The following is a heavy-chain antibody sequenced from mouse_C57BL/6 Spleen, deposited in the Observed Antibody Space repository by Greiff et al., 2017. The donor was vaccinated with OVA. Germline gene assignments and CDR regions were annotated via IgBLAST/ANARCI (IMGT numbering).Heavy chain of an antibody. CDR1: GFSLTSYG. CDR3: ARNRGNYLYFDV. Sequence: QVQLQQSGPGLVQPSQSLSITCTVSGFSLTSYGVHWVRQSPGKGLEWLGVIWGGGSTDYNAAFISRLSISKDNSKSQVFFKMNSLQADDTAIYYCARNRGNYLYFDVWGTGTTVTVSS. V-gene: IGHV2-2*01. J-gene: IGHJ1*03. CDR2: IWGGGST. D-gene: IGHD1-1*02.